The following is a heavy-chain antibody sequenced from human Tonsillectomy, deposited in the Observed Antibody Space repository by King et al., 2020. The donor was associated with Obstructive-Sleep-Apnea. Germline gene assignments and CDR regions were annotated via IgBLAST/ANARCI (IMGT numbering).Heavy chain of an antibody. V-gene: IGHV4-39*07. CDR1: GDSISSSSYY. J-gene: IGHJ4*02. CDR2: IYYSGST. CDR3: AGASKLAAAGTGYYFDY. Sequence: MQLQESGPGLVKPSETLSLTCTVSGDSISSSSYYWGWIRQPPGKGLEWIGTIYYSGSTYYNPSLKSRITISVDTSKTQFSLKLSSVTAADTAVYYCAGASKLAAAGTGYYFDYWGQGSLVTVSS. D-gene: IGHD6-13*01.